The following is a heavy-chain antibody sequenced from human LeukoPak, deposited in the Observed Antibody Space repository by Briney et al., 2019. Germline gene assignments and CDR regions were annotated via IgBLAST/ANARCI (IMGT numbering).Heavy chain of an antibody. V-gene: IGHV3-15*01. CDR3: TTEKGSSGWYGY. CDR2: IKSKTDGGTT. CDR1: GFTLSNAW. D-gene: IGHD6-19*01. J-gene: IGHJ4*02. Sequence: GGSLRLSCAASGFTLSNAWMSWVRQAPGKGLEWVGRIKSKTDGGTTDYAAPVKGRFTISRDDSKNTLYLQMNSLKTEDTAVYCCTTEKGSSGWYGYWGQGTLVTVSS.